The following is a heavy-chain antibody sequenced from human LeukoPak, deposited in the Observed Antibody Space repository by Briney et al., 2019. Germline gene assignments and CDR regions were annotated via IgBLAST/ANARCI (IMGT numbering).Heavy chain of an antibody. CDR2: IYYSGST. Sequence: SETLSLTCTVSGGSISSYYWSWIRQPPGKGLEWIGYIYYSGSTNYNPSLKSRVTISVDTSKNQFSLKLSSVTAADTAVYYCARVPNYYGSGSYSPYYYYYMDVWGKGTTVTVSS. D-gene: IGHD3-10*01. CDR3: ARVPNYYGSGSYSPYYYYYMDV. V-gene: IGHV4-59*08. CDR1: GGSISSYY. J-gene: IGHJ6*03.